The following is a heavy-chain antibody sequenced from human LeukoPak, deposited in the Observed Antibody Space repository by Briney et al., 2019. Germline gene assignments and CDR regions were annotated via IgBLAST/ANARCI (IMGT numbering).Heavy chain of an antibody. V-gene: IGHV4-59*01. Sequence: PSETLSLTCTVSGGSISSYYWSWIRQPPGKGLEWIGYIYYSGSTNYNPSLKSRVTISVDTSKNQFSLKLSSVTAADTAVYYCARAVELLSSWFDPWGQGTLVTVSS. D-gene: IGHD3-10*01. J-gene: IGHJ5*02. CDR1: GGSISSYY. CDR2: IYYSGST. CDR3: ARAVELLSSWFDP.